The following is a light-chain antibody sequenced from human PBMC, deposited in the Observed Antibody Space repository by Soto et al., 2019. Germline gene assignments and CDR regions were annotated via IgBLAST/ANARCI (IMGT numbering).Light chain of an antibody. CDR3: QKYSSVPV. Sequence: DIQMTQSPTSLSASVGDRVIITCRASQDIRNFVAWYQQKPGKAPKLLIYAASTLQSGVPSRFSGSGSGTDFTLTINILQHEDVATYSCQKYSSVPVFGPGTKLEIK. V-gene: IGKV1-27*01. CDR1: QDIRNF. CDR2: AAS. J-gene: IGKJ3*01.